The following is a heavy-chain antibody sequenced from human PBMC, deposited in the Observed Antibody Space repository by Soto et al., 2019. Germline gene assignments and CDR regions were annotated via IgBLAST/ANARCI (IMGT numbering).Heavy chain of an antibody. CDR2: NNDRGAI. V-gene: IGHV4-34*01. Sequence: QVQLQQWGAGPLRPLETLSLTCGGSGGSFSGYYWAWIRQSPGKGLEWIGENNDRGAINYNPSLKSRVSISADTSKNHYSLNLRSVTAADTAVYYCARESHDILTGPPWVWYFDLWGRGTLVTVSS. J-gene: IGHJ2*01. CDR1: GGSFSGYY. D-gene: IGHD3-9*01. CDR3: ARESHDILTGPPWVWYFDL.